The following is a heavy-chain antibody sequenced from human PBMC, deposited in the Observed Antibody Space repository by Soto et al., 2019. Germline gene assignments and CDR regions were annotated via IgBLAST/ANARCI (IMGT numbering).Heavy chain of an antibody. CDR3: AREWSVANPGY. CDR1: GFTFSNYS. Sequence: GGSLRLSCAASGFTFSNYSMHWVRQAPGKGLEWLAVIPKDGDKKYYADSVKGRFTISRDNSKNTLYLQMNSLRPEDTAVHYCAREWSVANPGYWGQGTQVTVSS. J-gene: IGHJ4*02. CDR2: IPKDGDKK. V-gene: IGHV3-30-3*01. D-gene: IGHD5-12*01.